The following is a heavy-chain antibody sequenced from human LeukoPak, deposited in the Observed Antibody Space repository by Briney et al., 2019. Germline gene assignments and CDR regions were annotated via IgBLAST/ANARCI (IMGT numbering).Heavy chain of an antibody. Sequence: SETLSLTCTVSGGSIGSYYWSWIGQAPGKGLEWFGYIYNSGSTNYSPSLKSRVSISVDTPKNQFSLRLSSVTAADTAVCYCARPSRDGYRYTFDYWGQGILVTVSS. V-gene: IGHV4-59*01. CDR1: GGSIGSYY. CDR3: ARPSRDGYRYTFDY. D-gene: IGHD5-24*01. J-gene: IGHJ4*02. CDR2: IYNSGST.